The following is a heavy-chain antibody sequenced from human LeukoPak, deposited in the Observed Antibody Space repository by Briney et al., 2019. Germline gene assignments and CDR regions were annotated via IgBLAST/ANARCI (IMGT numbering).Heavy chain of an antibody. CDR3: ARGSSSDWPLEY. J-gene: IGHJ4*02. V-gene: IGHV1-3*01. D-gene: IGHD6-19*01. CDR1: AYTFINYA. CDR2: INAYNGDT. Sequence: ASVKVSCKASAYTFINYAIHWVRQAPGQRLEWMGWINAYNGDTEYSQKLQGRVTITKDTSASTAYMDLSTLRSEDTAVYYCARGSSSDWPLEYWGRGILVTVSS.